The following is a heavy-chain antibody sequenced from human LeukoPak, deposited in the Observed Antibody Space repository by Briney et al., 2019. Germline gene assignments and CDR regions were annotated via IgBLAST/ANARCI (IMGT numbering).Heavy chain of an antibody. CDR1: GFTFSSYA. V-gene: IGHV3-23*01. J-gene: IGHJ4*02. CDR2: ISGSGGST. CDR3: AKGSWSGYYLIDY. Sequence: QPGGSLRLSCAASGFTFSSYAMSWVRQAPGKGLEWVSAISGSGGSTYYADSVKGWFTISRDNSKNTLYLQMNSLRAEDTAVYYCAKGSWSGYYLIDYWGQGTLVTVSS. D-gene: IGHD3-3*01.